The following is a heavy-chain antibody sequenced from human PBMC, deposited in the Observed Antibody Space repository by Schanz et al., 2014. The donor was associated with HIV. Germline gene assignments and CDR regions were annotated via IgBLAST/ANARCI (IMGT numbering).Heavy chain of an antibody. CDR1: GYTFTDYF. CDR3: ARDREGSGWYRKFYYGMDV. Sequence: QVQLVQSGAEVKKPGASVKVSCKASGYTFTDYFIQWVRQAPGPGLEWMGWVKPNSGKTKFAQKFQGRVTMTRDTSTSTAYMELRSLTSDDTAVYYCARDREGSGWYRKFYYGMDVWGQGTTVIVSS. V-gene: IGHV1-2*02. D-gene: IGHD6-19*01. CDR2: VKPNSGKT. J-gene: IGHJ6*02.